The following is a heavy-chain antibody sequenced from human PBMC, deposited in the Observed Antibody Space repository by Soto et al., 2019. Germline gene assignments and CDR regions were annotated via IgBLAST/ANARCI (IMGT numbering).Heavy chain of an antibody. CDR3: ATVRGNYDILTGYTWPFTNDAFDI. V-gene: IGHV1-24*01. J-gene: IGHJ3*02. D-gene: IGHD3-9*01. CDR1: GYTLTELS. Sequence: ASVKVSCKVSGYTLTELSMHWVRQAPGKGLEWMGGFDPEDGETIYAQKFQGRVTMTEDTSTDTAYMELSSLRSEDTAVYYCATVRGNYDILTGYTWPFTNDAFDIWGQGTMVTVSS. CDR2: FDPEDGET.